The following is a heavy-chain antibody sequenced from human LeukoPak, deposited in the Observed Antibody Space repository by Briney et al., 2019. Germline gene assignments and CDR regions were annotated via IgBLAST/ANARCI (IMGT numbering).Heavy chain of an antibody. J-gene: IGHJ4*02. Sequence: GGSLRLSCAASGFIFSTYPMNWVRQAPGKGPEWISYITTSSDITYYADSVRGRFTISRDNAKNSLYLQMYSLRAEDTAVYYCARDQRGGGRDYWGQGTLVTVSS. CDR3: ARDQRGGGRDY. V-gene: IGHV3-48*01. CDR1: GFIFSTYP. D-gene: IGHD3-16*01. CDR2: ITTSSDIT.